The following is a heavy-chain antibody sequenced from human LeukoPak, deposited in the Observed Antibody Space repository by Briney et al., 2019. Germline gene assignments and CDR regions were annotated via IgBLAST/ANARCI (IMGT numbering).Heavy chain of an antibody. D-gene: IGHD6-6*01. CDR1: GFTFSSYG. CDR2: IRYDGISK. CDR3: AKDYIVSSSPIYYFDY. Sequence: GGSLRVSCEASGFTFSSYGMHWVRQAPGKGLEWVAFIRYDGISKWYADSVQGRFTISRDNSENTLYLQMNSLRPEDTAVYYCAKDYIVSSSPIYYFDYWGQGTLVTVSS. V-gene: IGHV3-30*02. J-gene: IGHJ4*02.